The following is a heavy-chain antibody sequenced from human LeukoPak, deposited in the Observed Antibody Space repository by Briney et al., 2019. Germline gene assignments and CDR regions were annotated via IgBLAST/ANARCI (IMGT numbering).Heavy chain of an antibody. J-gene: IGHJ4*02. D-gene: IGHD6-19*01. CDR3: AREGSSGWYLPPRIDY. Sequence: SETLSLTCAVYGGSFSDYYWSWIRQPPGKGLEWIGEINHSGSTNYNPSLKSRVTISVDTSKNQFSLKLSSVTAADTAVYYCAREGSSGWYLPPRIDYWGQGTLVTVSS. V-gene: IGHV4-34*01. CDR2: INHSGST. CDR1: GGSFSDYY.